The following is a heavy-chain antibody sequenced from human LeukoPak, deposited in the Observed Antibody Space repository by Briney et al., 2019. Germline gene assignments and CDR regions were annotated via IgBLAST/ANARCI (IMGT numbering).Heavy chain of an antibody. CDR3: AKARDPYYYGSGSSVFDY. Sequence: GGSLRLSCAASGFTVSSNYGMSWVRQAAGKGPEWVSGISGGGDSASYADSVKGRFTISRDNSKNRLYLQMHSLRDEDTAVYYCAKARDPYYYGSGSSVFDYWGQGTLVTVSS. D-gene: IGHD3-10*01. V-gene: IGHV3-23*01. J-gene: IGHJ4*02. CDR1: GFTVSSNYG. CDR2: ISGGGDSA.